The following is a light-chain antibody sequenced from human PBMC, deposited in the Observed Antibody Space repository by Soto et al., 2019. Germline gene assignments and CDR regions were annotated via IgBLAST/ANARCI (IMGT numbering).Light chain of an antibody. V-gene: IGKV3D-20*02. CDR2: AAS. J-gene: IGKJ2*02. Sequence: EIVLTQSPATLSLSPGERATLSCRASRSVGNNLFAWYQKKAGQAPRLLIYAASSRATGLPARFIGSRSGTDFTLTISSLEPDDYAVYYCHHQNRWPPCTFGQGTKLEMK. CDR3: HHQNRWPPCT. CDR1: RSVGNNL.